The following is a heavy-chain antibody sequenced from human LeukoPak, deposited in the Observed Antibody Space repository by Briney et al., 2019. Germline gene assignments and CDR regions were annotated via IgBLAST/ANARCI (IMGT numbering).Heavy chain of an antibody. CDR2: ISYDGSNK. V-gene: IGHV3-30*18. CDR3: AKALRFLNYYYYGMDV. J-gene: IGHJ6*02. Sequence: PGRSLRLSCAASGFTFSSYGMHWVRQAPDKGLEWVAVISYDGSNKYYADSVKGRFTISRDNSKNTLYLQMNSLRAEDTAVYYCAKALRFLNYYYYGMDVWGQGTTVTVSS. CDR1: GFTFSSYG. D-gene: IGHD3-3*01.